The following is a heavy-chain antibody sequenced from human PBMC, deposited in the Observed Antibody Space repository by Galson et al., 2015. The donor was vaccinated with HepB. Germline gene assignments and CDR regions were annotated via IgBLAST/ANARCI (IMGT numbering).Heavy chain of an antibody. Sequence: SLRLSCAASGFTFSSYAMHWVRQAPGKGLEWVAVISYDGSNKYYADSVKGRFTISRDNSKNTLYLQMNSLRAEDTAVYYCAREYSGWYAFDIWGQGTMVTVSS. V-gene: IGHV3-30*04. CDR2: ISYDGSNK. D-gene: IGHD6-19*01. J-gene: IGHJ3*02. CDR3: AREYSGWYAFDI. CDR1: GFTFSSYA.